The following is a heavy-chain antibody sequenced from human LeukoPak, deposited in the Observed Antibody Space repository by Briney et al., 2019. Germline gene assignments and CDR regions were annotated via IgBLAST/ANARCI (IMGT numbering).Heavy chain of an antibody. Sequence: ASVKVSCKASGYTFTSYDINWVRQATGQGLEWMGWMNPNSGSTGYAQKFQGRVTITRNTSISTAYMELSSRRSEDTAVYYCARGSSIRYYDFWSGYFGDYYFDYWGQGTLVTVSS. V-gene: IGHV1-8*03. CDR1: GYTFTSYD. J-gene: IGHJ4*02. CDR2: MNPNSGST. D-gene: IGHD3-3*01. CDR3: ARGSSIRYYDFWSGYFGDYYFDY.